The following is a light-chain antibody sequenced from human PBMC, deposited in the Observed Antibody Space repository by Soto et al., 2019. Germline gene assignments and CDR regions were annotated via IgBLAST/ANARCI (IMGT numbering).Light chain of an antibody. J-gene: IGLJ3*02. CDR1: SSNIGSSY. CDR2: RNY. V-gene: IGLV1-47*01. CDR3: AAWDDSLSGHWV. Sequence: QSVLTQPPSASGTPGQRVTISCSGSSSNIGSSYVHWYQQLPGTAPKLLIYRNYQRPSGVPDRFSGSKSGTSASLAISGLRSEDEADYYCAAWDDSLSGHWVFGGGTKLTV.